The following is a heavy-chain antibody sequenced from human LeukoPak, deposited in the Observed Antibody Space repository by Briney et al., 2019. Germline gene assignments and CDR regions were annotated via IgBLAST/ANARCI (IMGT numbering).Heavy chain of an antibody. CDR1: GYTFTGYY. CDR3: ARDRGYSSGWYHY. J-gene: IGHJ4*02. CDR2: INPDSGGT. Sequence: ASVKVSCKASGYTFTGYYMHWVRQAPGQGLEWMGWINPDSGGTNYAQKFQGRVTMTRDTSISTAYMELSRLRSDDTAVYYCARDRGYSSGWYHYWGQGTLVTVSS. D-gene: IGHD6-19*01. V-gene: IGHV1-2*02.